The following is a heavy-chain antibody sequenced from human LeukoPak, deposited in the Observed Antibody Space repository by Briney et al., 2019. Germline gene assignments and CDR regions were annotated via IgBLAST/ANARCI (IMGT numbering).Heavy chain of an antibody. Sequence: GGSLRLSCVASGFTFSSYAMSWVRQAPGKGLQWVSAISGSGGSTYYADSVKGRFTISRDNSKNTLYLQMNSLRAEDTAVYYCAKGLYSSSPYSFDYWGQGTLVTVSS. CDR3: AKGLYSSSPYSFDY. CDR1: GFTFSSYA. CDR2: ISGSGGST. D-gene: IGHD6-6*01. J-gene: IGHJ4*02. V-gene: IGHV3-23*01.